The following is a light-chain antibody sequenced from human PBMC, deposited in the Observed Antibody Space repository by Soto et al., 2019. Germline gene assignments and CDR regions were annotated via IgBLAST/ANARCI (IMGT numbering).Light chain of an antibody. CDR1: QSVSSN. Sequence: EIVMTQSPATLSVSPGERATLSCRASQSVSSNLAWYQQKPGQAPRLLIYGASTRAPGIPARFSGSGSWTEFTLTISSLQSEDFAVYYCQQYNNWPPYTFGQGTKLEIK. J-gene: IGKJ2*01. CDR3: QQYNNWPPYT. V-gene: IGKV3-15*01. CDR2: GAS.